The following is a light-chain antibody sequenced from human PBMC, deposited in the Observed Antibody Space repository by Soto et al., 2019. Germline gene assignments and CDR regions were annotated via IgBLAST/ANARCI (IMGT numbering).Light chain of an antibody. CDR1: QSVSSRN. CDR3: QQYGSSPYWT. V-gene: IGKV3-20*01. CDR2: GAT. J-gene: IGKJ1*01. Sequence: EIVLTQSPGTLSLSPGERATLSCRASQSVSSRNLAWYQQKPGQTPRLLIYGATSRGTGIPDRFSGSGSGTDFTLTISRLEPEDFAVYYCQQYGSSPYWTFGQGTKVQIK.